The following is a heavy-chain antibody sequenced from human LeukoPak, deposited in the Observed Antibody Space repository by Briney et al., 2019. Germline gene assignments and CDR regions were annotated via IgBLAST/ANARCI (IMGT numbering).Heavy chain of an antibody. D-gene: IGHD6-25*01. CDR1: GGTFSSYA. V-gene: IGHV1-69*06. CDR3: ARVGTAAATADY. CDR2: IIPIFGTA. J-gene: IGHJ4*02. Sequence: SVKVSCKASGGTFSSYAISWVRQAPGQGLEWMGGIIPIFGTANYAQKFQGRVTITADKSTSTAYMELSSLTSDDTAVYFCARVGTAAATADYWGQGTLVTVSS.